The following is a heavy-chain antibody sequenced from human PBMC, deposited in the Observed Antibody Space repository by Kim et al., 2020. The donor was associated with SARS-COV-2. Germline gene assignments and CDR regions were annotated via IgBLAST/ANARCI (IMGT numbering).Heavy chain of an antibody. CDR3: ARGVETSNWYGYFLH. CDR1: GFTFSNYA. D-gene: IGHD1-1*01. Sequence: GGSLRLSCAASGFTFSNYAMHWVRQAPGKGLEWVAIISYDGANKYYADSVKGRLTISRDSSKNTLYLQMHSLRVEDTALYYCARGVETSNWYGYFLHWGQGTLVTVSS. J-gene: IGHJ1*01. CDR2: ISYDGANK. V-gene: IGHV3-30-3*01.